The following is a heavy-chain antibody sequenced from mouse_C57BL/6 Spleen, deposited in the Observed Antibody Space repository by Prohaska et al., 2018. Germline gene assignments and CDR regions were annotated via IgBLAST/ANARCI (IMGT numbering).Heavy chain of an antibody. V-gene: IGHV1-55*01. D-gene: IGHD1-1*01. J-gene: IGHJ1*03. Sequence: QVQLQQPVAELVKPGASVKMSCKASGYTFTSYWITWVKQRPGQGLEWIGDIYPGSGSTNYNEKFKSKATLTVDTSSSTAYMQLSSLTSEDSAVYYCARRDYYGSSWYFDVWGTGTTVTVSS. CDR2: IYPGSGST. CDR3: ARRDYYGSSWYFDV. CDR1: GYTFTSYW.